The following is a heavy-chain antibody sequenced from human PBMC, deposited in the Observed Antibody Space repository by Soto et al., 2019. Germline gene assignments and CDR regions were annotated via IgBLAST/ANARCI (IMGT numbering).Heavy chain of an antibody. CDR1: GFTFSSYS. CDR3: ARDQSEGISGWYFDY. J-gene: IGHJ4*02. CDR2: ISSSRSYI. V-gene: IGHV3-21*01. D-gene: IGHD6-19*01. Sequence: GGSLRLSCAASGFTFSSYSMNWVRQAPGKGLEWVSSISSSRSYIYYADSVKGRFTISRGNAKNSLYLQMNTLRAEDTAVYYCARDQSEGISGWYFDYWGQGTLVTVSS.